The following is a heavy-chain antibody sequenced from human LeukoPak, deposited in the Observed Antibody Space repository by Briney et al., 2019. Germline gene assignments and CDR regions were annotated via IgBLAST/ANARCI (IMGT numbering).Heavy chain of an antibody. CDR2: ISSSGGST. CDR3: ARDLNDLLQNYRSTWYPADY. J-gene: IGHJ4*02. D-gene: IGHD6-13*01. V-gene: IGHV3-23*01. CDR1: GLTFRSSA. Sequence: PGGSLRLSCAASGLTFRSSAMSWVRQAPGKGLEWVSAISSSGGSTNYADSVKGRFTISRDNTKNTLYLQMNSLRAEDTAVYYCARDLNDLLQNYRSTWYPADYWGQGTLVTVSS.